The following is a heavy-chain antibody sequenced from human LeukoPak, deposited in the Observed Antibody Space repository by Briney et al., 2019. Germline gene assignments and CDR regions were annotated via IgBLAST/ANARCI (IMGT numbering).Heavy chain of an antibody. CDR2: INHSGST. J-gene: IGHJ2*01. CDR1: GGSFSGYY. Sequence: SETLSLTCAVYGGSFSGYYWSWIRQPPGEGLEWIGEINHSGSTNYNPSLKSRVTISVDTSKNQFSLKLSSVTAADTAVYYCARGWGRRRYFDLWGRGTLVTVSS. CDR3: ARGWGRRRYFDL. D-gene: IGHD7-27*01. V-gene: IGHV4-34*01.